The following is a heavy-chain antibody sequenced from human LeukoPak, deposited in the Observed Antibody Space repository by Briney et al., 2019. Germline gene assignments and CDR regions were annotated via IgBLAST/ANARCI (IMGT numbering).Heavy chain of an antibody. D-gene: IGHD2-15*01. Sequence: SETLSLTCAVYGGSFSGYYWSWIRQPPGKGLEWIGEINHSGSTNYNPSLKSRVTISVDTSKNQFSLKLSSVTAADTAVYYCARLGYCSGGSCYPIDYWGQGTLVTVSS. J-gene: IGHJ4*02. V-gene: IGHV4-34*01. CDR2: INHSGST. CDR3: ARLGYCSGGSCYPIDY. CDR1: GGSFSGYY.